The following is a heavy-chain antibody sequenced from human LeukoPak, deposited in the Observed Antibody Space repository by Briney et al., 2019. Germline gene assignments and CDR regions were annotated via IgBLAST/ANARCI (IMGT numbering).Heavy chain of an antibody. CDR2: INSDGRST. Sequence: GGSLRLSCAASGFTFSNYWMHWVRQAPGKGLVWVSRINSDGRSTNYADSVKGRFTISRDNAKNTLYLQMNSLRAEDTAVYYCARGADSGYSSDNWGQGTLVTVSS. J-gene: IGHJ4*02. CDR3: ARGADSGYSSDN. CDR1: GFTFSNYW. V-gene: IGHV3-74*01. D-gene: IGHD3-9*01.